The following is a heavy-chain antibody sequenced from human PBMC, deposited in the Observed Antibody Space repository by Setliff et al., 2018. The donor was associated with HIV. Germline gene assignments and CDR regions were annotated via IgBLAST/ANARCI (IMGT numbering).Heavy chain of an antibody. J-gene: IGHJ4*02. CDR1: GYLFTHYG. V-gene: IGHV1-18*01. Sequence: ASVKVSCKASGYLFTHYGVSWVRQAPGQGLEWVGWVSAWDGRTDYSQKVQGRATMTTDASTSTAYMELRSLTSDDTAVYYCARGGHCTAGVCYHYEYWGQGTQVTVSS. CDR2: VSAWDGRT. D-gene: IGHD2-8*02. CDR3: ARGGHCTAGVCYHYEY.